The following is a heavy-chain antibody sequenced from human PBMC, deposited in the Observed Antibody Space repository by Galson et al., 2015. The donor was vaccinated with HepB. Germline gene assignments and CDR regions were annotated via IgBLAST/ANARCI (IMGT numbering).Heavy chain of an antibody. D-gene: IGHD6-13*01. J-gene: IGHJ6*02. Sequence: SVKVSCKASGYTFTSYYMHWVRQAPGQGLEWMGIINPSGGSTSYAQKFQGRVTMTRDTSTSTVYMELSSLRSEDTAVYYCARAVRYSSSWYWVTAYYYGMDVWGQGTTVTVSS. CDR3: ARAVRYSSSWYWVTAYYYGMDV. V-gene: IGHV1-46*03. CDR2: INPSGGST. CDR1: GYTFTSYY.